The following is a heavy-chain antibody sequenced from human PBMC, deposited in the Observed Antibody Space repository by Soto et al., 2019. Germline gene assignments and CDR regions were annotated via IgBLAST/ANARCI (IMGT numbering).Heavy chain of an antibody. CDR1: GGTFSSYA. D-gene: IGHD3-9*01. CDR2: IIPIFGTA. Sequence: QVQLVQSEAEVKKPGSSVKVSCKASGGTFSSYAISWVRQAPGQGLEWMGGIIPIFGTANYAQKFQGRVTITADESTSTAYMELSSLRSEDTAVYYCASGNRYYDILTGPIDYWGQGTLVTVSS. CDR3: ASGNRYYDILTGPIDY. V-gene: IGHV1-69*12. J-gene: IGHJ4*02.